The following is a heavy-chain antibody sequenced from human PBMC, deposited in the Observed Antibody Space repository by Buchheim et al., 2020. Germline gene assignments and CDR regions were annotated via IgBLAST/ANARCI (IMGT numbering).Heavy chain of an antibody. CDR3: VKDIGDPGAH. Sequence: QVQLVESGGGVVRPGRSLRLSCAASGFTFSSSGMHWVRQAPGKGLEWVAFISYDGSNKYYVDSVKRRFTISRDISKSTLYLQMNSLRAEDTAMYYCVKDIGDPGAHWGQGTL. J-gene: IGHJ4*02. CDR1: GFTFSSSG. CDR2: ISYDGSNK. D-gene: IGHD1-26*01. V-gene: IGHV3-30*02.